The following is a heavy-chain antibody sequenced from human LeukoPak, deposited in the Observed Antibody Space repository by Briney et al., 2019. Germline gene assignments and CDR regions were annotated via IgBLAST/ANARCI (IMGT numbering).Heavy chain of an antibody. D-gene: IGHD3-3*01. CDR2: ISGSGGAT. CDR3: AKGPRVTIFGVDDY. V-gene: IGHV3-23*01. J-gene: IGHJ4*02. Sequence: GGSLRLSCAASGFTFNSYAMSWVRQAPGKGLEWVSAISGSGGATYYADSVRGRFTISRDNSKDTLYLQMDSLRAEDTAVYYCAKGPRVTIFGVDDYWGQGTPVTVSS. CDR1: GFTFNSYA.